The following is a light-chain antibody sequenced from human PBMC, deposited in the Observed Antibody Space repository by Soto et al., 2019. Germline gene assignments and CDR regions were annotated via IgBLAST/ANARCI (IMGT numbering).Light chain of an antibody. CDR1: QSVSSSY. CDR3: QQYGSSRT. J-gene: IGKJ1*01. CDR2: GAS. Sequence: EIVLTQSPGTLSLSPGERATLSCRASQSVSSSYLAWYQQKPGQAPRLLIYGASSRATGIPDRFSGSGSGTEFTLTMSRLEPENFAVDYWQQYGSSRTCGQGPKVEIK. V-gene: IGKV3-20*01.